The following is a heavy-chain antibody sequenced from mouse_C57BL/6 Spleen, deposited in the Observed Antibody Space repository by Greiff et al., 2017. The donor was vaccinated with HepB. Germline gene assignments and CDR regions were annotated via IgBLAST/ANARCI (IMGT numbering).Heavy chain of an antibody. D-gene: IGHD1-1*01. J-gene: IGHJ2*01. CDR1: GYTFTSYG. CDR2: IYPRSGNT. Sequence: VKLQESGAELARPGASVKLSCKASGYTFTSYGISWVKQRTGQGLEWIGEIYPRSGNTYYNEKFKGKATLTADKSSSTAYMELRSLTSEDSAVYFCARSGLITTVVAPFDYWGQGTTLTVSS. CDR3: ARSGLITTVVAPFDY. V-gene: IGHV1-81*01.